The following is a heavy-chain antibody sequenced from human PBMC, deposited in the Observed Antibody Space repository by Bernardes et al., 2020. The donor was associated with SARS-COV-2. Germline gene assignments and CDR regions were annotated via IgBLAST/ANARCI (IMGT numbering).Heavy chain of an antibody. CDR2: IYIYGSA. J-gene: IGHJ3*02. CDR1: GFTVSPTY. D-gene: IGHD3-22*01. CDR3: ARVTDGYWI. Sequence: GGSLRLSCAAPGFTVSPTYMTWVRQAPGKGLEWVSVIYIYGSAYYAQSVRGRFTISRDSTGNTVYLQMNSLRDDDTAMYYCARVTDGYWIWGQGAVVTVSS. V-gene: IGHV3-66*01.